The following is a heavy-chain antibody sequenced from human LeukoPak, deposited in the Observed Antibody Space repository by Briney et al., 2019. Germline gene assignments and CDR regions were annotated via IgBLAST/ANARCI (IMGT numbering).Heavy chain of an antibody. Sequence: GGSLRLSCAASGFTFSGSAMHWVRQASGKGLEWVGRIRSKANSYATAYAASVKGRFTISRDDSKNTAYLQMNSLKTEDTAVYYCTRHEESPTMIVVVPSDYWGQGTLVTVSS. CDR2: IRSKANSYAT. D-gene: IGHD3-22*01. CDR1: GFTFSGSA. V-gene: IGHV3-73*01. CDR3: TRHEESPTMIVVVPSDY. J-gene: IGHJ4*02.